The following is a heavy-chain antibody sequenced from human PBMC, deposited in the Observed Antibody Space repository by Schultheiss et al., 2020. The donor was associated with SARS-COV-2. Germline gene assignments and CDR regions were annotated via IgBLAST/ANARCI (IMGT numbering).Heavy chain of an antibody. CDR2: ISSSSSYI. CDR1: GFTFSSYS. D-gene: IGHD3-22*01. V-gene: IGHV3-21*01. CDR3: ARAYYYDSSGLTPADI. Sequence: GASLKISCAASGFTFSSYSMNWVRQAPGKGLEWVSSISSSSSYIYYADSVKGRFTISRDNAKNSLYLQMNSLRAEDTAVYYCARAYYYDSSGLTPADIWGQGTMVTVSS. J-gene: IGHJ3*02.